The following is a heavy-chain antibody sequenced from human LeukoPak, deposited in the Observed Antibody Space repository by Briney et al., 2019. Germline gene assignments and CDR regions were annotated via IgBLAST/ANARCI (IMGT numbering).Heavy chain of an antibody. D-gene: IGHD3-22*01. J-gene: IGHJ6*02. Sequence: GGSLRLSCAASGFTFDDYATHWVRQAPGKGLEWVSGITWNRDNIGYGDSVKGRFTISRDNVKNALYLQMNSLRPEDTALYYCAKDLSSAITSALVLDVWGQGTTVIVSS. V-gene: IGHV3-9*01. CDR2: ITWNRDNI. CDR1: GFTFDDYA. CDR3: AKDLSSAITSALVLDV.